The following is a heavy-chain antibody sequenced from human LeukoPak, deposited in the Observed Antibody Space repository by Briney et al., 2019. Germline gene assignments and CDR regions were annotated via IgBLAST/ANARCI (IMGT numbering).Heavy chain of an antibody. CDR1: GGSIGSSTYY. V-gene: IGHV4-39*07. CDR2: FNYIGSS. Sequence: PSETLSLTCSVSGGSIGSSTYYWGWTRQSPGKGRERIGSFNYIGSSYYNPSLKSRVTISVDTSKNQFSLNLRSVTAGDTAVYYCARDTRGTIAAAAYYYYYTDVWGKGTTVTVSS. J-gene: IGHJ6*03. CDR3: ARDTRGTIAAAAYYYYYTDV. D-gene: IGHD6-13*01.